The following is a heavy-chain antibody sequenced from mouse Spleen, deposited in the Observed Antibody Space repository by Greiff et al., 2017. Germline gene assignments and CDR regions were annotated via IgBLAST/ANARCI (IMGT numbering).Heavy chain of an antibody. Sequence: EVQVVESGGGLVQPGGSLKLSCAASGFTFSSYTMSWVRQTPEKRLEWVAYISNGGGSTYYPDTVKGRFTISRDNAKNTLYLQMSSLKSEDTAMYYCARHYPLIYYYGSSYDYYAMDYWGQGTSVTVSS. CDR1: GFTFSSYT. CDR3: ARHYPLIYYYGSSYDYYAMDY. V-gene: IGHV5-12-2*01. D-gene: IGHD1-1*01. J-gene: IGHJ4*01. CDR2: ISNGGGST.